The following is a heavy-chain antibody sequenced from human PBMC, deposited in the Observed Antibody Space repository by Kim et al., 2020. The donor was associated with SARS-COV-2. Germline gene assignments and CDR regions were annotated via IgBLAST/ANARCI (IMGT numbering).Heavy chain of an antibody. D-gene: IGHD3-10*01. Sequence: SVKVSCKASGGTFSSYAISWVRQAPGQGLEWMGGIIPIFGTANYAQKFQGRVTITADESTSTAYMELSSLRSEDTAVYYCARYVTMVRGVIPYYYYGMDVWGQGTTVTVSS. CDR3: ARYVTMVRGVIPYYYYGMDV. J-gene: IGHJ6*02. CDR1: GGTFSSYA. V-gene: IGHV1-69*13. CDR2: IIPIFGTA.